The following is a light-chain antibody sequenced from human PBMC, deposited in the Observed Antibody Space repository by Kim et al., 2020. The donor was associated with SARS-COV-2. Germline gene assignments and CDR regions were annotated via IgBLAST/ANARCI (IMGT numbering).Light chain of an antibody. CDR2: SRN. Sequence: ASGQTVTLTHQGHRLRSQRANWYHQSPQQSPVLVLYSRNSRPSGLPDRFSGSRSGDTASLTITGAQAEDEADYYCTSRDSSSYHVVFGGGTQLTVL. J-gene: IGLJ2*01. CDR1: RLRSQR. CDR3: TSRDSSSYHVV. V-gene: IGLV3-19*01.